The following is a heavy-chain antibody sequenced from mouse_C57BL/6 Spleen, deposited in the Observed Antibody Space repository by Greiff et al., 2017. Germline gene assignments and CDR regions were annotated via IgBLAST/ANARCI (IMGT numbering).Heavy chain of an antibody. CDR1: GYTFTDYY. CDR3: ARVGLDGDDGYYAMDY. CDR2: INPNNGGT. V-gene: IGHV1-26*01. Sequence: EVMLQQSGPELVKPGASVKISCKASGYTFTDYYMNWVKQSHGKSLEWIGDINPNNGGTSYNQKFKGKATLTVDKSSSTAYMELRSLTSEDSAVYYGARVGLDGDDGYYAMDYWGQGTSVTVSS. J-gene: IGHJ4*01. D-gene: IGHD2-2*01.